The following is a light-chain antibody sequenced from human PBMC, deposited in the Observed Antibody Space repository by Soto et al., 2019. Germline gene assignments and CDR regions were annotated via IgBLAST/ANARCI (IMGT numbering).Light chain of an antibody. CDR1: QSVSSN. J-gene: IGKJ5*01. V-gene: IGKV3-15*01. Sequence: EIVMTQSPATLSVSPGERATLSCRASQSVSSNLAWYQQKPGQAPRLLIFAASTRATGIPARFSGSGSGTEFTLTISSLQSEDFAVYYCQQYNNWPPVTFGQGTRLEIK. CDR3: QQYNNWPPVT. CDR2: AAS.